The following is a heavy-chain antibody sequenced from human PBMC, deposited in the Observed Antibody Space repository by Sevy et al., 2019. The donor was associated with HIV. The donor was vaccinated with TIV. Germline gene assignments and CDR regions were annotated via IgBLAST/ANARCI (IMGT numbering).Heavy chain of an antibody. J-gene: IGHJ4*02. CDR1: GYRFTSYW. CDR2: IDPDDSDT. Sequence: GESLKISCKASGYRFTSYWIGWVRQMPGKGLQWMGIIDPDDSDTRDSPSFQGQVIISADKSINTAYLQWSSLKASDTAMYFCARRSYDTNAYPQYFFDSWGQGTLVTVSS. CDR3: ARRSYDTNAYPQYFFDS. D-gene: IGHD3-16*01. V-gene: IGHV5-51*01.